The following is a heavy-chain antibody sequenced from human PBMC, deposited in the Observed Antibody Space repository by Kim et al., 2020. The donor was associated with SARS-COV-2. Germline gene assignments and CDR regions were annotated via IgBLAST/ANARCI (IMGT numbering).Heavy chain of an antibody. J-gene: IGHJ3*02. V-gene: IGHV3-11*06. CDR3: ARDGRYCSSTSCSAFDI. Sequence: VKGRFTSTRDNAKNSLYLQMNSLRAEDTAVYCCARDGRYCSSTSCSAFDIWGQGTMVTVSS. D-gene: IGHD2-2*01.